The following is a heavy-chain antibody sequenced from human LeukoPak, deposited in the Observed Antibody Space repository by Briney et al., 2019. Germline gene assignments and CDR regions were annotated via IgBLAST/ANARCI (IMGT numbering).Heavy chain of an antibody. Sequence: ASVKVSCKASGYTFTSYDINWVRQATGQGLEWMGWMNPNSGNTGYAQKFQGRVTMSRDTSIGTAYMELSSLRSDDKAVYYCVRGGDGDRRDFDYWGQGTLVTVSS. CDR1: GYTFTSYD. J-gene: IGHJ4*02. CDR3: VRGGDGDRRDFDY. CDR2: MNPNSGNT. D-gene: IGHD5-24*01. V-gene: IGHV1-8*02.